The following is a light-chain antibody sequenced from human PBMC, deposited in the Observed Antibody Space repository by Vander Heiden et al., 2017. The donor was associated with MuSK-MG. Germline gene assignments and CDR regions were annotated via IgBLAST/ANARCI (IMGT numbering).Light chain of an antibody. Sequence: DIQMTQSPSSLSASVGDRVTITCRASQSISSYLNWYQQKPGKAPKLLIYAASSLQSGVPSRFSGSASGTDFTLTISSLQPEDFATYYCKQSYSTPPWTFGQGTKVEIK. CDR1: QSISSY. V-gene: IGKV1-39*01. J-gene: IGKJ1*01. CDR3: KQSYSTPPWT. CDR2: AAS.